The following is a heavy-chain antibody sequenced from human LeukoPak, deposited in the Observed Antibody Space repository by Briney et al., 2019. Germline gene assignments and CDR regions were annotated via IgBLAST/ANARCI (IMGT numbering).Heavy chain of an antibody. CDR2: IIPMFGTP. Sequence: SVKVSCKASGGTFSSYIITWVRQAPGQGLEWMGRIIPMFGTPNYAQKFQDRVTITADESARTAYMELSSLRFEDTAVYYCARQGYTNNLGGYFGDKDDCFDLWGQGTMVTVSS. CDR1: GGTFSSYI. D-gene: IGHD3-9*01. V-gene: IGHV1-69*13. J-gene: IGHJ3*01. CDR3: ARQGYTNNLGGYFGDKDDCFDL.